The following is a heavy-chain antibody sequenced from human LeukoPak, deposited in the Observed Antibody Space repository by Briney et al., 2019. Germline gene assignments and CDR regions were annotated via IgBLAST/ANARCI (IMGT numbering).Heavy chain of an antibody. J-gene: IGHJ4*02. CDR3: SRSGDSSGWYDY. V-gene: IGHV1-69*04. Sequence: ASVTLSFTASGGTFTIYAISWVRQAPGQGLEWMGRIIPILGIANYAQKFQGRVTITADKSTSTAYMELSSLRSEDTAVYYCSRSGDSSGWYDYWGQGTLVTVSS. CDR1: GGTFTIYA. CDR2: IIPILGIA. D-gene: IGHD6-19*01.